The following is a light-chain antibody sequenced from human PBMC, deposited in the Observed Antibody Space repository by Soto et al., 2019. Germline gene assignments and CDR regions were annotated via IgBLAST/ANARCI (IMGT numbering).Light chain of an antibody. CDR2: EVN. V-gene: IGLV2-14*01. J-gene: IGLJ2*01. CDR3: SSYTRSSTVL. Sequence: QSVLTQPASVSASPGQSITVSCTGSSSDVGGYNFVSWYQQHPGKAPKLMIYEVNNRPSGVSDRFYGSKSDNTASLTISGLQAEDEADYYYSSYTRSSTVLFGGGTKLTVL. CDR1: SSDVGGYNF.